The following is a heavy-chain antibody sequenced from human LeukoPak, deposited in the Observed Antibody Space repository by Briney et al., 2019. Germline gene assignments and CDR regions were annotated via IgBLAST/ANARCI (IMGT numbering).Heavy chain of an antibody. V-gene: IGHV4-31*03. CDR2: IYYSGST. CDR1: GGSISSGGYY. J-gene: IGHJ6*02. Sequence: SETLSLTCTVSGGSISSGGYYWSWIRQHPGKGLEWIGYIYYSGSTYYNPSLKSRVTISVDTSKNQFSLKLSSVTAADTAVYYCARTYYDFWSDYYYYYYGMDVWGQGTTVTVSS. CDR3: ARTYYDFWSDYYYYYYGMDV. D-gene: IGHD3-3*01.